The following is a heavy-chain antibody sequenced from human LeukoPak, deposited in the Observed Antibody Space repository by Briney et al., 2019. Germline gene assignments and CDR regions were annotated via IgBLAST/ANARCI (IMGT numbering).Heavy chain of an antibody. CDR2: INPNSGGT. D-gene: IGHD6-19*01. V-gene: IGHV1-2*02. CDR1: GYTFTGYY. J-gene: IGHJ4*02. CDR3: ATATHSSGWYFYYYFDY. Sequence: ASVKVSCKASGYTFTGYYMHWVRQAPGQGLEWMGWINPNSGGTNYAQKFQGRVTVTRDTSISTAYMELSRLRSDDTAVYYCATATHSSGWYFYYYFDYWGQGTLVTVSS.